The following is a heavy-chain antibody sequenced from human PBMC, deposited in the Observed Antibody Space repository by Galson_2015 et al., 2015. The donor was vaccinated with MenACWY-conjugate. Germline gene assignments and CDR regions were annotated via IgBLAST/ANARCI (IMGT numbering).Heavy chain of an antibody. V-gene: IGHV3-74*01. D-gene: IGHD1-1*01. CDR3: ARDINWYFDS. Sequence: SLRLSCAASGFTFNNYWMHWVRQPPGKGLEWISYIKANSSISNYADSVKGRFTISTDNAKNMVYLQMDGLRDEDTAVYFCARDINWYFDSWGQGTLVTVSS. CDR2: IKANSSIS. J-gene: IGHJ4*02. CDR1: GFTFNNYW.